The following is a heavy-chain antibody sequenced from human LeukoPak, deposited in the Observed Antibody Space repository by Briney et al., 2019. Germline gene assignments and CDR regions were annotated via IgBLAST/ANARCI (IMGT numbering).Heavy chain of an antibody. V-gene: IGHV3-23*01. CDR2: ISANGGET. Sequence: GGSLRLSCAASGFTFRNYGMSWVRQAPGKGLEWVSSISANGGETHYADSVKGRFTISRDNSKNTLYLQINNPRVEDTAVYYCAKRYYDFPLDYWGQGTLVTVSS. D-gene: IGHD3-3*01. CDR3: AKRYYDFPLDY. CDR1: GFTFRNYG. J-gene: IGHJ4*02.